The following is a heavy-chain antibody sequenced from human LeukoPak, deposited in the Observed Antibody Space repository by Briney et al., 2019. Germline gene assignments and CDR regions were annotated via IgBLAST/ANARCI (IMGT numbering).Heavy chain of an antibody. CDR3: ARGGLGSWTFDS. Sequence: GGSLRLSCAASGFIFSTYSMNWVRQAPGKGLEWVSYISSSGSTIYYADSVKGRFTISRDNAKYSLYLQMNSLRAEDTVVYYCARGGLGSWTFDSWGQGTLVTVSS. J-gene: IGHJ4*02. D-gene: IGHD1-26*01. V-gene: IGHV3-48*04. CDR2: ISSSGSTI. CDR1: GFIFSTYS.